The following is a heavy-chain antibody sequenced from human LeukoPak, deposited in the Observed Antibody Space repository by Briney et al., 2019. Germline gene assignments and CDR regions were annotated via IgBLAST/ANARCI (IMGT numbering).Heavy chain of an antibody. V-gene: IGHV1-18*01. D-gene: IGHD3-3*01. CDR1: DYTFTNYH. CDR3: ARGSTIFGVVPLGY. Sequence: ASVKVSCKTSDYTFTNYHIGWVRQAPGQGLEWVGWISVYGGNTNYAQKFQGRVTLTTDTSTSTAYMEMRSLRSDDTAVYYCARGSTIFGVVPLGYWGQGTLVTVSS. CDR2: ISVYGGNT. J-gene: IGHJ4*02.